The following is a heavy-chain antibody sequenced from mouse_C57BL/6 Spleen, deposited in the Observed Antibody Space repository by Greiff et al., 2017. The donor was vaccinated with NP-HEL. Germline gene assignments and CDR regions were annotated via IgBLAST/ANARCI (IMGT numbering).Heavy chain of an antibody. CDR2: IWSGGST. D-gene: IGHD1-1*01. Sequence: VQGVESGPGLVQPSQSLSITCTVSGFSLTSYGVHWVRQSPGKGLEWLGVIWSGGSTDYNAAFISRLSISKDNSKSQVFFKMNSLQADDTAIYYCARAYYYGSSSYWYFGVWGTGTTVTVSS. CDR3: ARAYYYGSSSYWYFGV. CDR1: GFSLTSYG. V-gene: IGHV2-2*01. J-gene: IGHJ1*03.